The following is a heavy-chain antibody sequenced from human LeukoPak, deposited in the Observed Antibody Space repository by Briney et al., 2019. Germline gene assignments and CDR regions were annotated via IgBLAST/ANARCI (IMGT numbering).Heavy chain of an antibody. CDR2: IYTSGST. V-gene: IGHV4-4*07. D-gene: IGHD2-15*01. CDR3: ARETVVAAIVTYYYYYYMDV. Sequence: KPSETLSLTCTVSGGSISSYYWSWNRQPAGKGLEWIGRIYTSGSTNYNPSLKSRVIMSVDTSKNQFSLKLSSVTAADTAVYYCARETVVAAIVTYYYYYYMDVWGKGTTVTVSS. CDR1: GGSISSYY. J-gene: IGHJ6*03.